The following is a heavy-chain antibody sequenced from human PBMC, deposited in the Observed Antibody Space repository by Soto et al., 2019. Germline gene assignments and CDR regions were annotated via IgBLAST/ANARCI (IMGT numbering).Heavy chain of an antibody. J-gene: IGHJ4*02. V-gene: IGHV1-69*01. CDR2: IIPIFGTP. CDR3: ASRSENGYNYAFDY. D-gene: IGHD5-12*01. CDR1: GGTFNSYA. Sequence: QVLLVQSGAEVKKPGSSVKVSCKASGGTFNSYAFSWVRQAPGQGLEWMGGIIPIFGTPNYAQKFQGRVTITADESTSTAYMELSGLTSEDTAVYYCASRSENGYNYAFDYWGQGTLVTVSS.